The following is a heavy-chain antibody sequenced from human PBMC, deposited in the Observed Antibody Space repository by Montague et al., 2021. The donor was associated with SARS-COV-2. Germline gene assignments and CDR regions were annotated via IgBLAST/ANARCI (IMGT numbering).Heavy chain of an antibody. V-gene: IGHV4-59*12. J-gene: IGHJ2*01. CDR1: GGSISTCY. CDR3: ARDGYNAHQNYWYFDL. CDR2: IYYSGST. D-gene: IGHD5-24*01. Sequence: SETLSLTCTVSGGSISTCYWSWIRQPPGKGLEWIGYIYYSGSTNYSPSLKSRVTISVDTSKNQFSLKLSSVTAADTAVYYCARDGYNAHQNYWYFDLWGRGTLVTVSS.